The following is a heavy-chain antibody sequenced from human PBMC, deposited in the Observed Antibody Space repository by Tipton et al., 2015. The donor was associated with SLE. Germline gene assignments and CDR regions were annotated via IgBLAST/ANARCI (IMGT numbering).Heavy chain of an antibody. CDR3: ARDQEASVVIITTTFEY. V-gene: IGHV3-33*01. J-gene: IGHJ4*02. D-gene: IGHD3-22*01. CDR1: GFSFTNYA. CDR2: IGGDGNEK. Sequence: RSLRLSCATSGFSFTNYAMHWVRQAPGKGLEWVAVIGGDGNEKNYADSVRGRFTVSQDNFKNTVYLQMNSLRGDDTAVYYCARDQEASVVIITTTFEYWGQGTLVTVSS.